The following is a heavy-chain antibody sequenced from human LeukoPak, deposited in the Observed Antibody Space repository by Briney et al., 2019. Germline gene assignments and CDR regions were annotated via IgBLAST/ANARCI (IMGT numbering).Heavy chain of an antibody. J-gene: IGHJ5*02. CDR3: ARDPGYSSGLRWFDP. D-gene: IGHD6-19*01. V-gene: IGHV4-38-2*02. Sequence: PSETLSLTCTVSGYSISSGYYWGWIRQPPGKGLEWIGTIYHSGSTYYNPSLKSRVTISIDTSKNQFSLKLSSVTAADTAVYYCARDPGYSSGLRWFDPWGQGTLVTVSS. CDR2: IYHSGST. CDR1: GYSISSGYY.